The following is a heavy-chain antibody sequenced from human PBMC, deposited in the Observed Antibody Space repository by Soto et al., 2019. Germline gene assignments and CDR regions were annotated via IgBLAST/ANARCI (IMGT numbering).Heavy chain of an antibody. Sequence: GGSLRLSCAASGFMFSAYWMSWVRQAPGKGLEWVANIHGDGGKIYYVDSVKGRFTISRDNAKRSLYLQMNSLRAEDTAVYYCARDFYGGYTYGPGDYWGQGALVTVSS. CDR1: GFMFSAYW. CDR3: ARDFYGGYTYGPGDY. V-gene: IGHV3-7*01. CDR2: IHGDGGKI. J-gene: IGHJ4*02. D-gene: IGHD5-18*01.